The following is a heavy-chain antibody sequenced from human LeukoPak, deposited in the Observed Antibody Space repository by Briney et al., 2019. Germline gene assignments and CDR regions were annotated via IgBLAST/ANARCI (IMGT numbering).Heavy chain of an antibody. CDR2: FHDSGSA. CDR1: GDSISSYF. Sequence: SETLSLTCTVSGDSISSYFWSWIRQPTGKGLEWIGYFHDSGSANYNPSLKSRITMSEDTSKNQFSLKLRSVTAADSAFFYSPRESHSVDTATPRGFDCWGQGTLVTVSS. D-gene: IGHD2-15*01. V-gene: IGHV4-59*01. J-gene: IGHJ5*01. CDR3: PRESHSVDTATPRGFDC.